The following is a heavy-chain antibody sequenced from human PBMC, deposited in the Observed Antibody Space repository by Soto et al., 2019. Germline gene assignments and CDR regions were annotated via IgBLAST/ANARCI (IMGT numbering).Heavy chain of an antibody. CDR3: VSESTVTDAFDI. V-gene: IGHV4-59*01. CDR2: IYYSGST. D-gene: IGHD4-17*01. Sequence: PWETLSLTCTVPGGSISSYFWSWIRQPPGKGLEWIGYIYYSGSTNYNPSLKSRVTISVDTSKNQFSLKLSSVTAADTAVYYCVSESTVTDAFDIWGQGTMVTVSS. CDR1: GGSISSYF. J-gene: IGHJ3*02.